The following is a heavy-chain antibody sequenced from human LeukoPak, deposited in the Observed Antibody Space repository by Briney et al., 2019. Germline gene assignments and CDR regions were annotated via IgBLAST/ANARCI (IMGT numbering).Heavy chain of an antibody. D-gene: IGHD2-15*01. V-gene: IGHV4-39*07. CDR1: GGSISSGSYY. J-gene: IGHJ4*02. Sequence: PSQTLSLTCTVSGGSISSGSYYWGWIRQPPGKGLEWIGSIYYSGSTYYNPSLKSRVAISVDTSKNQFSLKLSSVTAADTAVYYCARATYCSGGSCYPFPDYWGQGTLVTVSS. CDR2: IYYSGST. CDR3: ARATYCSGGSCYPFPDY.